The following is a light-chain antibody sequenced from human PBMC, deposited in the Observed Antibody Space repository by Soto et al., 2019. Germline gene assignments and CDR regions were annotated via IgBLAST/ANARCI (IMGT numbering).Light chain of an antibody. V-gene: IGKV1-6*01. CDR2: AIS. CDR1: QDIRND. Sequence: AIQMTQSPSSLSASVGDRVTITCRASQDIRNDLGWFQQKPGKAPKLLIYAISTLESGVPSRFSGSGSGTYFTLTISSLQPEDFATYFCLHDFNYPITFGQGTRLDI. J-gene: IGKJ5*01. CDR3: LHDFNYPIT.